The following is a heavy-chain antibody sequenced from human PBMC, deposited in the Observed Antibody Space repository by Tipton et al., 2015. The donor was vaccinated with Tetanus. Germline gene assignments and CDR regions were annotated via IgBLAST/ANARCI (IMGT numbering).Heavy chain of an antibody. CDR3: ARWGPGVTTWGFDF. J-gene: IGHJ4*02. V-gene: IGHV4-39*07. CDR2: PRSSGDT. CDR1: GGSISGGRYY. Sequence: GLVKPSQTLSLTCTVSGGSISGGRYYWSWIRRRPGKGLEWIGRPRSSGDTPYNPSLKSRVTMSVDTSKNQFSLGLSSVTAADTALYFWARWGPGVTTWGFDFWGQGTLVTVSS. D-gene: IGHD3-16*01.